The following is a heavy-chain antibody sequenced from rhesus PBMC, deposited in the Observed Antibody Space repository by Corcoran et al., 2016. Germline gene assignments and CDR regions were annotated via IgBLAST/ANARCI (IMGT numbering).Heavy chain of an antibody. J-gene: IGHJ6*01. CDR2: INGNNGST. D-gene: IGHD1-26*01. V-gene: IGHV4-80*01. Sequence: QVQLQESGQGLVKPSETLSRTCTVSGVSISSNWWSWIRQPPGQGLEWIGEINGNNGSTNYNTSLKNRVTISKDASKNQFSLKLSSVTAADTAVYYCASNWNYVVNYYGLDSWGQGVVVTVSS. CDR3: ASNWNYVVNYYGLDS. CDR1: GVSISSNW.